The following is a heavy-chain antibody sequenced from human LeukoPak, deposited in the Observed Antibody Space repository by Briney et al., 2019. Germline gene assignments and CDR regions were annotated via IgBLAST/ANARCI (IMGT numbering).Heavy chain of an antibody. J-gene: IGHJ4*02. D-gene: IGHD7-27*01. CDR1: GGSISSSSYY. CDR2: INYGGST. V-gene: IGHV4-39*01. Sequence: PSETLSLTCTVSGGSISSSSYYWGWIRQPPGKGLEWIGSINYGGSTYYNPSLKSRATISVDTSKNQFSLKLSSVTAADTAVYYCARGGTGEVDYWGQGTLVTVSS. CDR3: ARGGTGEVDY.